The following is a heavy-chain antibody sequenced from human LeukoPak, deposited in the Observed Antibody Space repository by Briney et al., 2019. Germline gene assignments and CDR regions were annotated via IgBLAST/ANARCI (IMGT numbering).Heavy chain of an antibody. CDR1: GFTFSSDS. CDR2: ISSSSSTI. Sequence: GGSLRLSCAASGFTFSSDSMNWVRQAPGKGLEWVSYISSSSSTIYYADSVKGRFTFSRDNAKNSLYLQMNSLRAEDTAVYYCARDSSGYDFWSGYYTWPKGDAFDIWGQGTMVTVSP. J-gene: IGHJ3*02. D-gene: IGHD3-3*01. V-gene: IGHV3-48*01. CDR3: ARDSSGYDFWSGYYTWPKGDAFDI.